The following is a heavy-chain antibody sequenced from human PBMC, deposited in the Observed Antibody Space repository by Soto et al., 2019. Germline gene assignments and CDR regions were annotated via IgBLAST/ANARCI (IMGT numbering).Heavy chain of an antibody. Sequence: GSLRLSCAASVFTVSSNYMSWVLQAPGKGLEWVSVIYSGGSTYYADSVKGRFTISRDNSKNTLYLQMNSLRAEDTAVHYCARDFLSFYGMDVWGQGTTVTVSS. V-gene: IGHV3-53*01. CDR1: VFTVSSNY. CDR3: ARDFLSFYGMDV. J-gene: IGHJ6*02. CDR2: IYSGGST.